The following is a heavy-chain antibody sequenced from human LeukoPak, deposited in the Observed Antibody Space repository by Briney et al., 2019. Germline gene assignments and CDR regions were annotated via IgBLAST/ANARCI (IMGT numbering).Heavy chain of an antibody. J-gene: IGHJ3*02. CDR3: ARGIPFVSYLADAFDI. D-gene: IGHD5/OR15-5a*01. Sequence: SETLSLTCTVSGGSISSGDYYWSWIRQPPGKGLEWIGYIYYSGSTYYNPSLKSRVTISVDTSKNQFSLKLSSVAAADTAVYYWARGIPFVSYLADAFDIWGQGTMVTVSS. V-gene: IGHV4-30-4*01. CDR2: IYYSGST. CDR1: GGSISSGDYY.